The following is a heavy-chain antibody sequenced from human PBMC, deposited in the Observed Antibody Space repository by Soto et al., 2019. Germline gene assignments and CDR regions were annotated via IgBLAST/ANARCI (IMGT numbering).Heavy chain of an antibody. CDR2: ISYDGSNK. D-gene: IGHD4-4*01. CDR1: GFTCSNYG. J-gene: IGHJ4*02. V-gene: IGHV3-30*18. Sequence: QLVESGGGVVQPGRSLRLSCAASGFTCSNYGMHWVRQVPGKGLEWVAVISYDGSNKYYADSVQGRFTISRDNSKNTLYLQMGSLRAEDTAVYYCAKQSYSTPPFEDSWGQGTLVTVSS. CDR3: AKQSYSTPPFEDS.